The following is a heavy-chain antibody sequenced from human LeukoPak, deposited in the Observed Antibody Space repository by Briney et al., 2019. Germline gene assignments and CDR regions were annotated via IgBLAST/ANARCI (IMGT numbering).Heavy chain of an antibody. CDR2: IRYDGSNK. CDR3: ARSSVDTARVDY. V-gene: IGHV3-30*02. CDR1: RFSFSSYG. J-gene: IGHJ4*02. Sequence: PGGSLGLSCAASRFSFSSYGMHWVRQAPGKGLEWVAFIRYDGSNKYYADSVKGRFTISRDNSKNTLYLQMNSLRVEDTAVYYCARSSVDTARVDYWGQGTLVTVSS. D-gene: IGHD5-18*01.